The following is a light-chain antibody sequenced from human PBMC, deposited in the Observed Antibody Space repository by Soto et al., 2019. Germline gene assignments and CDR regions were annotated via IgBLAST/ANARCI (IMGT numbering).Light chain of an antibody. V-gene: IGKV3-15*01. CDR1: QSVSGN. CDR3: QQYNLWPLT. Sequence: EIVMTQSPATLSVSPGERATLSCRASQSVSGNLDWYQQKPGQAPRLLIFDASTRATGIPGRFSGSGSGTEFTLTISSLLSEDFALYFCQQYNLWPLTFGGGTRVEIK. J-gene: IGKJ4*01. CDR2: DAS.